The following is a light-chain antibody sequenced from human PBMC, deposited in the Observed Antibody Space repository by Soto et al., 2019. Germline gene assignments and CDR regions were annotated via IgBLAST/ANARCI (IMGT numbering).Light chain of an antibody. Sequence: QSALTQPRSVSGSPGQPVTISCTGTSSDVGGYKYVSWYQHHPGKAPKLMIYDVSERPSGVPDRFSGSKSGNTASLTISGLRAEDEADYYCCSFAGSHSVVFGGGTKLTVL. CDR1: SSDVGGYKY. CDR3: CSFAGSHSVV. CDR2: DVS. V-gene: IGLV2-11*01. J-gene: IGLJ3*02.